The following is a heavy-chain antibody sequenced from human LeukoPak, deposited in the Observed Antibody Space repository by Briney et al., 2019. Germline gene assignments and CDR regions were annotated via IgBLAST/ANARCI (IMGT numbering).Heavy chain of an antibody. CDR1: GYTFTSYD. CDR2: IIPIFGTA. CDR3: ARYSSGWYTY. V-gene: IGHV1-69*13. Sequence: ASVKVSCKASGYTFTSYDINWVRQATGQGLEWMGGIIPIFGTANYAQKFQGRVTITADESTSTAYMELSSLRSEDTAVYYCARYSSGWYTYWGQGTLVTVSS. D-gene: IGHD6-19*01. J-gene: IGHJ4*02.